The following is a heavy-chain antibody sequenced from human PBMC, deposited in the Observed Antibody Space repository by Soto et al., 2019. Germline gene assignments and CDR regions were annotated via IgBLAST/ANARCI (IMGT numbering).Heavy chain of an antibody. V-gene: IGHV4-28*01. CDR2: IYYSGTT. CDR1: GYSISSSNW. Sequence: QVQLQESGPGLVKPSDTLSLTCSVSGYSISSSNWWGWIRQPPGKGLEWIGYIYYSGTTYYNPSLKSRVTMSVDTSKNQCSLKLTSVTAVDTAVYYCARREIQGPIDYWGQGTLVTVSS. J-gene: IGHJ4*02. CDR3: ARREIQGPIDY. D-gene: IGHD1-26*01.